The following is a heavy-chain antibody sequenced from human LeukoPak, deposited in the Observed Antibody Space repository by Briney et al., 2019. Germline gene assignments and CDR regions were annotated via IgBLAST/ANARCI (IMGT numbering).Heavy chain of an antibody. D-gene: IGHD2-2*01. CDR3: ARDPGYCSSTSCPPSG. V-gene: IGHV3-53*04. CDR2: IYSGGST. J-gene: IGHJ4*02. Sequence: GGSLRLSCAASGFTVSSNYMSWVRQAPVKGLEWVSVIYSGGSTYYADSVKGRFTISRHNSKNTLYLQMNSLRAEDTAVYYCARDPGYCSSTSCPPSGWGQGTLVTVSS. CDR1: GFTVSSNY.